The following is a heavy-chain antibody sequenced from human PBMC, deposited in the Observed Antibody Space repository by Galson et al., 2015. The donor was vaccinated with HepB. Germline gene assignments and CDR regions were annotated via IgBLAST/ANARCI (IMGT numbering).Heavy chain of an antibody. CDR1: GFTFSSYG. CDR2: IWYDGSNK. Sequence: SLRLSCAASGFTFSSYGMSWVRQAPGKGLEWVAIIWYDGSNKYYADSVTGRFTISRDNSKNTLYLQMNSLRVEDTAVYYCARGRSSGRNCFDPWGQGTLVTVSS. D-gene: IGHD6-19*01. J-gene: IGHJ5*02. CDR3: ARGRSSGRNCFDP. V-gene: IGHV3-33*01.